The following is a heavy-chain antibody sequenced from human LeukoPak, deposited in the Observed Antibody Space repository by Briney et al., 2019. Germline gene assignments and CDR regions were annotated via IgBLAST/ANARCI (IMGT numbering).Heavy chain of an antibody. J-gene: IGHJ4*02. CDR3: ARLFYYDTSGLWEYFDC. CDR2: ISSSGSTI. D-gene: IGHD3-22*01. V-gene: IGHV3-48*03. CDR1: GFTFSSYE. Sequence: GGSLRLSCAASGFTFSSYEMNWVRQAPGKGLEWVSYISSSGSTIYYAGSVKGRFTISRDNAKNSLYLQMNSLRAEDTAVYYCARLFYYDTSGLWEYFDCWGQGTLVTVSS.